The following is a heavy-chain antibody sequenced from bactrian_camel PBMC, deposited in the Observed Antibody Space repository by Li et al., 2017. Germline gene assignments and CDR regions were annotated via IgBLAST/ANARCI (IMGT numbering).Heavy chain of an antibody. CDR1: GQTTGHYC. D-gene: IGHD5*01. J-gene: IGHJ6*01. Sequence: HVQLVESGGGSVQAGGSLRLSCSASGQTTGHYCMGWFRQSPGKQREGVAAIATDGSTAYADSVKGRFTISIDNAKNTVYLQMNSLKSEDTALYYCVAANLRSVYGEDFAYWGQGTQVTVS. CDR2: IATDGST. V-gene: IGHV3S53*01. CDR3: VAANLRSVYGEDFAY.